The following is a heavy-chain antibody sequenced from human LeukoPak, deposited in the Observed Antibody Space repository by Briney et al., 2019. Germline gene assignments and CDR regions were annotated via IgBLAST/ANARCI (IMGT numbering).Heavy chain of an antibody. V-gene: IGHV7-4-1*02. Sequence: ASVKVSCKASGYTFTSYAMNWVRQAPGQGLEWMGWINTNTGNPTYAQGFTGRFVFSLDTSLSTAYLQISSLKAEDTAVYYCARDGIQLWLKDYYYYMDVWGKGTTVTVSS. CDR3: ARDGIQLWLKDYYYYMDV. D-gene: IGHD5-18*01. CDR2: INTNTGNP. J-gene: IGHJ6*03. CDR1: GYTFTSYA.